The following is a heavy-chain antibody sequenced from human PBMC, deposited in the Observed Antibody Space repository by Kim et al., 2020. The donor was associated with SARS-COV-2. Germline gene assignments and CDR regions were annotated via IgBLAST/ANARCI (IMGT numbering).Heavy chain of an antibody. CDR2: ISSSSSTI. J-gene: IGHJ6*02. CDR3: ASYSLYGHHYYYYYGMDV. D-gene: IGHD4-4*01. V-gene: IGHV3-48*04. CDR1: GFTFSSYS. Sequence: GGSLRLSCAASGFTFSSYSMNWVRQAPGKGLEWVSYISSSSSTIYYADSVKGRFTISRDNAKNSLYLQMNSLRAEDTAVYYCASYSLYGHHYYYYYGMDVWGQGTTVTVSS.